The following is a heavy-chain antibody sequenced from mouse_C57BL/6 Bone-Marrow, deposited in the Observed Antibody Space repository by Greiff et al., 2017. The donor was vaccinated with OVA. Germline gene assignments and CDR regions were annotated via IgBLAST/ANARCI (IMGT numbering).Heavy chain of an antibody. CDR1: GFTFSSYG. D-gene: IGHD2-5*01. V-gene: IGHV5-6*01. J-gene: IGHJ2*01. Sequence: EVQGVESGGDLVKPGGSLKLSCAASGFTFSSYGMSWVRQTPDQRLEWVATISSGGSYTYYPDSVKGRFTISRDTAKNTRYLQMSSLKSEDTATYYCARHEGGYSNYVGYWGQGTTLTVSA. CDR3: ARHEGGYSNYVGY. CDR2: ISSGGSYT.